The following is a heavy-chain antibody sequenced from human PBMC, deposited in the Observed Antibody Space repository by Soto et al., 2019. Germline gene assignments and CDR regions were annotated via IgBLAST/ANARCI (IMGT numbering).Heavy chain of an antibody. CDR2: IYSGGST. Sequence: GGSLRLSCAASGFTVSSNYMSWVRQAPGKGLEWVSVIYSGGSTYYADSVKGGFTISRDNSKNTLYLQMNSLRAEETAVYYCARDSLPLYSSGWVLGSGYYYYGMDVWGQGTTVTVSS. D-gene: IGHD6-19*01. CDR1: GFTVSSNY. V-gene: IGHV3-53*01. J-gene: IGHJ6*02. CDR3: ARDSLPLYSSGWVLGSGYYYYGMDV.